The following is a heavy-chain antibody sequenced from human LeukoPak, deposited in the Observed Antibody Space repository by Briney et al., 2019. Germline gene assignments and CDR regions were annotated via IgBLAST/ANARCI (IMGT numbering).Heavy chain of an antibody. Sequence: SETLSLTCTVSGGSISSSSHYWGWIRQPPGKGLEWIGSIYYSGSTYYNPSLKSRVTMSLDTSKNQFSLDLSSVTAADTAIYYCTRAVITFGAAVAKGFDCWGQGTLVTVSS. CDR2: IYYSGST. J-gene: IGHJ4*02. CDR3: TRAVITFGAAVAKGFDC. D-gene: IGHD3-16*01. CDR1: GGSISSSSHY. V-gene: IGHV4-39*07.